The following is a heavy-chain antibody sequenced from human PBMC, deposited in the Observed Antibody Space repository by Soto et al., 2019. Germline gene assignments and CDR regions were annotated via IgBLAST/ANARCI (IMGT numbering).Heavy chain of an antibody. V-gene: IGHV1-18*04. D-gene: IGHD4-17*01. CDR3: AKMRQTTVVTSEYFQH. CDR1: GYTFTSNS. J-gene: IGHJ1*01. Sequence: ASVKVSCKASGYTFTSNSIGWVRQAPGQGLEWMGWINVYNGNTKYAQQLQGRVTLTTDTSTSTAYMDLRSLRAEDTAVYYCAKMRQTTVVTSEYFQHWGQGTLVTVSS. CDR2: INVYNGNT.